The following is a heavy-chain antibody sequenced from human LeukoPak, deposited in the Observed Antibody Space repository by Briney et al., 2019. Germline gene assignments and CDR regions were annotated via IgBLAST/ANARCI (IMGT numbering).Heavy chain of an antibody. CDR1: GGSISSYY. CDR2: IYYSGST. V-gene: IGHV4-59*01. D-gene: IGHD3-22*01. Sequence: SETLSLTCTVSGGSISSYYWSWIRQPPGKGLEWIGYIYYSGSTDYNPSLKSRVTISVDTSKNQFSLKLSPVTAADTAVYYCARSPRLSITMIQYYFDYWGQGTLVTVSS. CDR3: ARSPRLSITMIQYYFDY. J-gene: IGHJ4*02.